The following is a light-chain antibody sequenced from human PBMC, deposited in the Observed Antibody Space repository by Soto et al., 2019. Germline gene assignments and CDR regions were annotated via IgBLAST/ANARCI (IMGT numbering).Light chain of an antibody. CDR1: QSVSSSY. CDR3: QQYGSSNI. Sequence: EIVLTQSPGTLSLSPGERATLSCRASQSVSSSYLAWYQQKPGQAPRLLIYGASSRATGIPDRFSGSGSGTDFTLTISRLEPEDFAVYYWQQYGSSNIFGQGTKLEIK. V-gene: IGKV3-20*01. CDR2: GAS. J-gene: IGKJ2*01.